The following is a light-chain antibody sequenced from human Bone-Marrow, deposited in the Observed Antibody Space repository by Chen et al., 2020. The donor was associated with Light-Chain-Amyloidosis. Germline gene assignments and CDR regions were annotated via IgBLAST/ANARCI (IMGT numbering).Light chain of an antibody. J-gene: IGLJ3*02. CDR3: AAWDDTLDGPV. CDR1: SSNIGSVH. Sequence: SVLTYPPSASGTPGPRVTISGSGSSSNIGSVHVYWYQQFPRSAPRLLIFKTNVRPSGVPDRFSGSQSGSSASLAISGLQSEDEAEYYCAAWDDTLDGPVFGGGTKLTVL. CDR2: KTN. V-gene: IGLV1-47*01.